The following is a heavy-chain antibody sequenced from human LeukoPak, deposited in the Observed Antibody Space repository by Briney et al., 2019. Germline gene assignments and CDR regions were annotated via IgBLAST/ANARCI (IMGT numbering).Heavy chain of an antibody. CDR2: ISNDVISTIST. Sequence: GGSLRLSCEASGFTFSTHWMHWVRQVPGKGLEWISRISNDVISTISTSYADSVKGRFTISRDNAKNSVYLQMNSLTAEDTGLYYCARDATTAVGWVYMDVWGKGTTVTISS. CDR3: ARDATTAVGWVYMDV. J-gene: IGHJ6*03. V-gene: IGHV3-74*01. CDR1: GFTFSTHW. D-gene: IGHD6-13*01.